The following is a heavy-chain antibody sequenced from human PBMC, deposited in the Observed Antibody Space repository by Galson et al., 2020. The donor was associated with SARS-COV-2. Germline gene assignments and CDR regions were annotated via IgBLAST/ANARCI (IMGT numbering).Heavy chain of an antibody. Sequence: GGSLRLSCAASGFTFSSYSMNWVRQAPGKGLEWVSSISSSSSYIYYADSVKGRFTISRDNAKNSLYLQMNSLRAEDTAVYYCASDSSQAYCGGDCYSGDDYWGQGTLVTVSS. CDR2: ISSSSSYI. CDR1: GFTFSSYS. D-gene: IGHD2-21*02. J-gene: IGHJ4*02. V-gene: IGHV3-21*01. CDR3: ASDSSQAYCGGDCYSGDDY.